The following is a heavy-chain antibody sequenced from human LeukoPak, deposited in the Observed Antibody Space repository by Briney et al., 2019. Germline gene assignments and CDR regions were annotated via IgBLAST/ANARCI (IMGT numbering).Heavy chain of an antibody. Sequence: SETLSLTCTVSGGSISSYYWSWIRQPPGKGLECIGYIYYSGNTNYNPSLKSRVTISVDTSKNQLSLKLSSVTAADTAMYYYAKAGDFWSTYRNFDYWGQGTLVTVSS. J-gene: IGHJ4*02. V-gene: IGHV4-59*01. CDR1: GGSISSYY. CDR3: AKAGDFWSTYRNFDY. D-gene: IGHD3-3*01. CDR2: IYYSGNT.